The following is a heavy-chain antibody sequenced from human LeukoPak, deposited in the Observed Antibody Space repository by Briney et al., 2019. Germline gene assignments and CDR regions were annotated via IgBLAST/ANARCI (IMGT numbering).Heavy chain of an antibody. CDR3: ATTSTIFGVYYGMDV. J-gene: IGHJ6*02. CDR1: EFTFSSYW. CDR2: IKQDGSEK. V-gene: IGHV3-7*01. D-gene: IGHD3-3*01. Sequence: GGSLRLSCAASEFTFSSYWMSWVRQAPGKGLEWVANIKQDGSEKYYVDSVKGRFTISRDNAKNTLYLQMNSLRAEDTAVYYCATTSTIFGVYYGMDVWGQGTTVTVSS.